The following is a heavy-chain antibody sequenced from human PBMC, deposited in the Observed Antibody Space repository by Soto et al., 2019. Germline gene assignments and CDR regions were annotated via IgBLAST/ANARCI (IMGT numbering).Heavy chain of an antibody. D-gene: IGHD2-2*01. V-gene: IGHV3-74*01. CDR2: INSDGSST. Sequence: GSLRLSCAASGFTFSSYWMHWVRQAPGKGLVWVSRINSDGSSTSYADSVKGRFTISRDNAKNTLYLQMNSLRAEDTAVYYCARDGCSSTSCYRLESYYGSRSYPDYWAQGTLVPVSS. J-gene: IGHJ4*02. CDR3: ARDGCSSTSCYRLESYYGSRSYPDY. CDR1: GFTFSSYW.